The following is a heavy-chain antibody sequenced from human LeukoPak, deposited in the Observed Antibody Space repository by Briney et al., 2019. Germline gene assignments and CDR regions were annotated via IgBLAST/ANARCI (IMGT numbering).Heavy chain of an antibody. D-gene: IGHD3-22*01. Sequence: PSETLSLTCTVSGGSISSGGYYWSWIRQHPGKGLEWIGYIYYSGSTYYNPSLKSRVTISVDTSKNQFSLKLSSVTAADTAVYYCARGYYDSSRLNNWGQGTLVTVSS. CDR3: ARGYYDSSRLNN. CDR1: GGSISSGGYY. CDR2: IYYSGST. J-gene: IGHJ4*02. V-gene: IGHV4-31*03.